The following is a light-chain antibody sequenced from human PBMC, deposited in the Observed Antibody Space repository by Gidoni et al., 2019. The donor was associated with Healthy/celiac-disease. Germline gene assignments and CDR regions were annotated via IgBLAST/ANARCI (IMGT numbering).Light chain of an antibody. CDR1: QSISSY. CDR2: AAS. Sequence: DIQMTQSPSSLSASVGDRVTITCRASQSISSYLNWYQQKPGKAPKLLIYAASSLQSGVPSRFSGSGSGTDFTLTISSLQPEDFATYYCQQSYSTLTTFXXXTKVEIK. J-gene: IGKJ1*01. V-gene: IGKV1-39*01. CDR3: QQSYSTLTT.